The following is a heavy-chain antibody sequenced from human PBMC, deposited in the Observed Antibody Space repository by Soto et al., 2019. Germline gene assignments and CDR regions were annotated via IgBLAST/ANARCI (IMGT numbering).Heavy chain of an antibody. D-gene: IGHD1-1*01. CDR1: GGFVTSGSYY. CDR2: MSHCGGT. Sequence: QVQLQQWGAGLLKPSETLSLTCAVYGGFVTSGSYYWSWIRQPPGKGLEWIGEMSHCGGTHFNPSLKSRVTISVDTSKNQCTLTMSSVTAADTALYYCARVERGTATTVVDAFDIWGPGTMVTVSS. CDR3: ARVERGTATTVVDAFDI. V-gene: IGHV4-34*01. J-gene: IGHJ3*02.